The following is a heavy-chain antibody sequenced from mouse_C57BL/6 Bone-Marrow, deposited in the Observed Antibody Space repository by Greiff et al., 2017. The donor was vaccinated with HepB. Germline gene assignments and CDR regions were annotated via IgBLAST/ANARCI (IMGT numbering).Heavy chain of an antibody. D-gene: IGHD1-1*01. V-gene: IGHV14-4*01. CDR3: TRITTVAYYFDY. CDR1: GFNIKDDY. J-gene: IGHJ2*01. CDR2: IDPENGDT. Sequence: VQLKQSGAELVRPGASVKLSCTASGFNIKDDYMHWVKQRPEQGLEWIGWIDPENGDTEYASKFQGKATITADTSSNTAYLQLSSLTSEDTAVYYCTRITTVAYYFDYWGQGTTLTVSS.